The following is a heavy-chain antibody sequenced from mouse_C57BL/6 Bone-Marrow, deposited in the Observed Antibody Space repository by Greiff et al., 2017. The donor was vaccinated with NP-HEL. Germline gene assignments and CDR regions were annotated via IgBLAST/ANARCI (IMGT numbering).Heavy chain of an antibody. Sequence: QVQLKESGAELVRPGASVTLSCKASGYTFTDYEMHWVKQTPVHGLEWIGAIDPETGGTAYNQKFKGKATFTADTSSNTAYMQLSSLTTEDSAIYYCARRSGAWFAYWGQGTLVTVSA. CDR3: ARRSGAWFAY. CDR1: GYTFTDYE. CDR2: IDPETGGT. D-gene: IGHD3-2*02. V-gene: IGHV1-15*01. J-gene: IGHJ3*01.